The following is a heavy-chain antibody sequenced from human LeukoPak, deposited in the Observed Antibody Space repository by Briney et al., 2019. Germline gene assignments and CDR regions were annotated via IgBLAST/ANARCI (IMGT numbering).Heavy chain of an antibody. CDR3: ARDYYDSSGYYRGGDYFDY. Sequence: ASVKVSCKASGYTFTSYYMHWVRQAPGQGLEWMGWISAYNGNTNYAQKLQGRVTMTTDTSTSTAYMELRSLRSDDTAVYYCARDYYDSSGYYRGGDYFDYWGQGTLVTVSS. V-gene: IGHV1-18*04. CDR2: ISAYNGNT. D-gene: IGHD3-22*01. CDR1: GYTFTSYY. J-gene: IGHJ4*02.